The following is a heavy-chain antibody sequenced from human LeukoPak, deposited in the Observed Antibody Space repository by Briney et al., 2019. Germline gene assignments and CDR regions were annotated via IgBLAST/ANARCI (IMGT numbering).Heavy chain of an antibody. J-gene: IGHJ5*02. Sequence: SGPTLVNPTQTLTLTFTISGFSLSTSGVGGAWIRQPPGKALEWLALIYWDDDKRYSPSLKSRLTITKDTSKNQVVLTMTNMDPVDTATYYCAHRTSMVRGIMSYNWFDPWGQGTLVTVSS. CDR2: IYWDDDK. CDR3: AHRTSMVRGIMSYNWFDP. CDR1: GFSLSTSGVG. D-gene: IGHD3-10*01. V-gene: IGHV2-5*02.